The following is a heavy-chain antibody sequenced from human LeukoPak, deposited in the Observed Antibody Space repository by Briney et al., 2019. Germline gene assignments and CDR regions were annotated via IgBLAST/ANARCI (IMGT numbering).Heavy chain of an antibody. J-gene: IGHJ4*02. Sequence: SETLSLTCAVSGGSISSGGYSRSWIRQPPGKGLEWIGYIYHSGSTYYNPSLKSRVTISVDRSKNQFSLKLSSVTAADTVVYYCARAVGSGYSYGRDYYFDYWGQGTLVTVSS. CDR3: ARAVGSGYSYGRDYYFDY. CDR2: IYHSGST. CDR1: GGSISSGGYS. V-gene: IGHV4-30-2*01. D-gene: IGHD5-18*01.